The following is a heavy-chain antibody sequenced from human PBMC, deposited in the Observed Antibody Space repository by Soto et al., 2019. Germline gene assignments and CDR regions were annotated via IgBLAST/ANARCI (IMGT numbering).Heavy chain of an antibody. CDR3: ARHWEQWLGYIDY. J-gene: IGHJ4*02. D-gene: IGHD6-19*01. V-gene: IGHV4-39*01. CDR2: IYYTRNT. Sequence: QLQLQESGPGLVKPSETLSLTCTVSGGSISSGSFCWGWIRQPPGKGLEWIGSIYYTRNTYYNPSLKSRVTISVDSSKNQFSMKLSSVTAADTAVYYCARHWEQWLGYIDYWGQGTLVAVSS. CDR1: GGSISSGSFC.